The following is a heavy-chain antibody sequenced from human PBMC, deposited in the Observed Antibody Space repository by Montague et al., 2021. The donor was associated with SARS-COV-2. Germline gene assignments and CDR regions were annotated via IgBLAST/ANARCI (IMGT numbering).Heavy chain of an antibody. J-gene: IGHJ4*02. CDR2: IYTSGST. CDR1: GGSISSSSYY. Sequence: SETLSLTCTVSGGSISSSSYYWGWIRQPPGKGLEWIGSIYTSGSTNYNPSLKSRVTISVDTSKNQFSLKLSSVTAADTAVYYCARAKWELYFDYWGQGTLVTVSS. V-gene: IGHV4-39*07. CDR3: ARAKWELYFDY. D-gene: IGHD1-26*01.